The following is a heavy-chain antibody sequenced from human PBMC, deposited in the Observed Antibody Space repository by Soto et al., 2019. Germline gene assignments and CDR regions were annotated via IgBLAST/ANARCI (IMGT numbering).Heavy chain of an antibody. V-gene: IGHV3-23*01. D-gene: IGHD2-15*01. CDR2: ISGYYAST. J-gene: IGHJ6*03. CDR3: AKRAPASYYMDV. CDR1: GFPLTSNA. Sequence: GGSLRLSCAASGFPLTSNAMTWVRQAPGKGLEWVSTISGYYASTYYADSVRGRFTISKDNSKNALYLQMNSLRADDTAVYYCAKRAPASYYMDVWGKGTTVTVSS.